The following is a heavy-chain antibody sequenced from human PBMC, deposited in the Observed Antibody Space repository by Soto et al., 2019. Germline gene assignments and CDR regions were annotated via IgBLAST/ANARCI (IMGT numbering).Heavy chain of an antibody. CDR3: ARYYGDSLGVYYYMDV. Sequence: ASVKVSCKASGYTFTSYDINWVRQATGQGLEWMGWMNPNSGNTGYAQKFQGRVTMTRNTSISTAYMELSSLRSEDTAVYYCARYYGDSLGVYYYMDVWGKGTTVTVSS. J-gene: IGHJ6*03. V-gene: IGHV1-8*01. CDR1: GYTFTSYD. D-gene: IGHD4-17*01. CDR2: MNPNSGNT.